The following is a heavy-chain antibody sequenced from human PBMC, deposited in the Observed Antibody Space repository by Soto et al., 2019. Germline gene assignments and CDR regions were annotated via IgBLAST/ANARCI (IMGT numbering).Heavy chain of an antibody. J-gene: IGHJ4*02. D-gene: IGHD3-9*01. CDR3: ARQDSYDILTGPDY. Sequence: GRSLKISCKGSGYSFTSYWISWVRQMPGKGLEWMGRIDPSDSYTNYSPSFQGHVTISADKPISTAYLQWSSLKASDTAMYYCARQDSYDILTGPDYWGQGTLVTVSS. V-gene: IGHV5-10-1*01. CDR1: GYSFTSYW. CDR2: IDPSDSYT.